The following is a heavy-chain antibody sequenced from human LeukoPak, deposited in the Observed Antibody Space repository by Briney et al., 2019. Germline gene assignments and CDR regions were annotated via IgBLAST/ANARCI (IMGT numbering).Heavy chain of an antibody. Sequence: SETLSLTCTVSGGSISSYYWSWIRQPPGKGLEWIGYIYYSGSTNYNPSLKSRVTISVDTSKNQFSLKLSSVTAADTAVYYCARTTEAHSWRTRYYDYYMGVWGKGTTVTISS. CDR2: IYYSGST. J-gene: IGHJ6*03. V-gene: IGHV4-59*01. CDR1: GGSISSYY. D-gene: IGHD6-13*01. CDR3: ARTTEAHSWRTRYYDYYMGV.